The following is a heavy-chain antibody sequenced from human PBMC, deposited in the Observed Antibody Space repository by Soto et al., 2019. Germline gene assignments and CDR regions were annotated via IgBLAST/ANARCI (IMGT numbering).Heavy chain of an antibody. CDR3: ARNYGGNSGCFDP. CDR2: INHSGGST. D-gene: IGHD4-17*01. Sequence: ASVKFLCNASGYTFTSYYMHWVPRAPGQGLEWMGIINHSGGSTSYAQNFQGRGTMTRDTSHSTVYMELRSLHSEDTAVDYCARNYGGNSGCFDPWGQGTLVTVSS. V-gene: IGHV1-46*01. J-gene: IGHJ5*02. CDR1: GYTFTSYY.